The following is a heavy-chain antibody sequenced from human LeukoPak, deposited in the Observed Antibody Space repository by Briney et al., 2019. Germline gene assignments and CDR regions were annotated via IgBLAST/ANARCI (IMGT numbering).Heavy chain of an antibody. CDR3: ARGPPPVSSASCLDGSRGGDCSSK. Sequence: GGSLRLSCAASGFTFSSYAMSWVRQAPGKGLEWVSAISGSGGSTYYADSVKGRFTISRDNSKNTLYLQMNSLRAEDTAVYYCARGPPPVSSASCLDGSRGGDCSSKWGQGTLVTVSS. CDR1: GFTFSSYA. CDR2: ISGSGGST. V-gene: IGHV3-23*01. J-gene: IGHJ4*02. D-gene: IGHD2-21*02.